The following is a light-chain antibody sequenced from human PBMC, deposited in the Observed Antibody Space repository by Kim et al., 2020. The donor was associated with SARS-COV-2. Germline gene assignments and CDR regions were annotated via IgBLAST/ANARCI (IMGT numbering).Light chain of an antibody. J-gene: IGKJ1*01. CDR1: QSVSTK. Sequence: ETVMTQSPATLSVSPGERATLSCRASQSVSTKLAWYQQKPGQAPRLLIYGASTRATGIPARFSGSGSGTEFTLTISSLQSEDFAVYYCQQYSDWPPWTFGQGTKVEIK. CDR3: QQYSDWPPWT. CDR2: GAS. V-gene: IGKV3-15*01.